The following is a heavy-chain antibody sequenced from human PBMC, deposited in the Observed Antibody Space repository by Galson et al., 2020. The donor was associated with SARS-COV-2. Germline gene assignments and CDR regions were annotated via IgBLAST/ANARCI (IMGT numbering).Heavy chain of an antibody. CDR2: MSYSGRF. V-gene: IGHV4-59*08. D-gene: IGHD4-17*01. Sequence: ASETLSLTCTVSGVPISSYYWNWIRQPPGKGLEWIGFMSYSGRFNYNPSLKSRVTISLDTSKNQFSLKLSSVTAADTAVYYCARQDYGGNLNLFDYWGQGTLVTVSS. CDR1: GVPISSYY. J-gene: IGHJ4*02. CDR3: ARQDYGGNLNLFDY.